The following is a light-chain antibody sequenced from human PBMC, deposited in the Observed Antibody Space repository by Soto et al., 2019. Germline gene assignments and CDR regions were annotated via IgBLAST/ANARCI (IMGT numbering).Light chain of an antibody. Sequence: EIVMTQPLDTLSVSTGVRATLSCGVSQSIRSDLAWYQQRPGQAPRLLMYAASTRADGIPARFTGSGSGTEFTLTISSLQSEDFAVYYCQQYHIWPPWTSGQRSKVEVK. V-gene: IGKV3-15*01. J-gene: IGKJ1*01. CDR3: QQYHIWPPWT. CDR1: QSIRSD. CDR2: AAS.